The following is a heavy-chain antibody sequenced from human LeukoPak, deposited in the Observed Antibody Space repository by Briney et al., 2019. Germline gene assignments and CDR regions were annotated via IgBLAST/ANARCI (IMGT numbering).Heavy chain of an antibody. V-gene: IGHV3-74*01. D-gene: IGHD3-22*01. J-gene: IGHJ1*01. CDR2: MNSDGSSI. CDR3: ARVGYYDSSGYYAYLQH. CDR1: GFTFGTYW. Sequence: GGSLRLSCAASGFTFGTYWMHWVRQAPGKGLEWVSRMNSDGSSINYADSVKGRFTISRDNAKNTLYLQMNSLRAEDTAVYYCARVGYYDSSGYYAYLQHWGQGTLVTVSS.